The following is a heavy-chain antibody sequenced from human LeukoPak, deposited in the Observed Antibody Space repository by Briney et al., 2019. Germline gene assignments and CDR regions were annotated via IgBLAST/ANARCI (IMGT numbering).Heavy chain of an antibody. V-gene: IGHV1-2*02. Sequence: GASVKVSCKASGYTFTGHSMYWVRQAPGQGLEWMGWIKPNSGGTNYAQKLQGRVTMTTDTSTSTAYMELRSLRSDDTAVYYCARGLAAAGTGYYYYMDVWGNGTTVTVSS. D-gene: IGHD6-13*01. CDR3: ARGLAAAGTGYYYYMDV. J-gene: IGHJ6*03. CDR1: GYTFTGHS. CDR2: IKPNSGGT.